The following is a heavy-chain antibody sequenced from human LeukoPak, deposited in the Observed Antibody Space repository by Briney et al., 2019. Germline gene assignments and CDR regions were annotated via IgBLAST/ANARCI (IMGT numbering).Heavy chain of an antibody. V-gene: IGHV3-48*01. D-gene: IGHD6-19*01. CDR1: KFSFSNYG. CDR3: ARNGASSGRPYHFDY. Sequence: PGGSLRLSCAASKFSFSNYGMNWVRQAPGKGLEWISYISSSSTIYYADSVKGRFTISRDNAESSLYLQMNSLRAEDTAVYYCARNGASSGRPYHFDYWGQGTLVTVSS. CDR2: ISSSSTI. J-gene: IGHJ4*02.